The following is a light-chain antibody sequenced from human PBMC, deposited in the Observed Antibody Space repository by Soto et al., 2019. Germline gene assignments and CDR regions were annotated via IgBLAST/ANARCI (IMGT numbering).Light chain of an antibody. CDR2: GAS. CDR1: QTVRTNY. V-gene: IGKV3-20*01. CDR3: QQYSDSPLP. Sequence: IVLTQSPGTLSLSPGERATLSCRASQTVRTNYLAWFQHKPGQAPRLLIYGASSRATGIPDRFSGSGSGTDFTLTINRLEPEDFAVYFCQQYSDSPLPFGGGTKVEIK. J-gene: IGKJ4*01.